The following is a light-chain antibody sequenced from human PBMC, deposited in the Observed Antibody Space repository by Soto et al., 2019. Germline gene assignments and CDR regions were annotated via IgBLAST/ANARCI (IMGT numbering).Light chain of an antibody. J-gene: IGKJ1*01. V-gene: IGKV2-28*01. CDR3: MQALQTPRT. CDR2: LAS. Sequence: DIVMTQSPLSLPVTPGEPASISCRSSQSLLHSNGYNFLDWYLQRPGQSPQLLIYLASNRDSGVPDRFSGSGSGTDFTLEISRVEAEDVGVYYCMQALQTPRTFGQGTKVEIK. CDR1: QSLLHSNGYNF.